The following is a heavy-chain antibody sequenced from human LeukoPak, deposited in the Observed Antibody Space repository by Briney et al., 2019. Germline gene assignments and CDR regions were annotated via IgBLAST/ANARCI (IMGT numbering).Heavy chain of an antibody. Sequence: PGGSLRLSCAASGFTFSSYAMSWVRQAPGKGLEWVSAISGSGGSTYYADSVKGRFTISRDNSKNTLYLQMNSLRAEDTAVYYCAKDLAAGYDFWSGYFPLPSPVDYWGQGTLVTVSS. D-gene: IGHD3-3*01. CDR3: AKDLAAGYDFWSGYFPLPSPVDY. J-gene: IGHJ4*02. CDR1: GFTFSSYA. V-gene: IGHV3-23*01. CDR2: ISGSGGST.